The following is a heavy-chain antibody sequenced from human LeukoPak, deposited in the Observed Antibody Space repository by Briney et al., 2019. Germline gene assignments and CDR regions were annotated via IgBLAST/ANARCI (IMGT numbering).Heavy chain of an antibody. CDR2: INHSGST. D-gene: IGHD3-3*01. J-gene: IGHJ6*03. Sequence: SETLSLTCAVYGGSFSGYYWSWIRQPPGKGLEWIGEINHSGSTNYNPSLKSRVTISVDTSKNQFSLKLSSVTAADTAVYYCARDRGFWSGSYYYYMDVWGKGTTVTVSS. CDR3: ARDRGFWSGSYYYYMDV. V-gene: IGHV4-34*01. CDR1: GGSFSGYY.